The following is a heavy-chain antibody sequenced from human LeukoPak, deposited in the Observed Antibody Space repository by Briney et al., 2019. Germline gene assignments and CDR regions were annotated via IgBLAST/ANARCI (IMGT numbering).Heavy chain of an antibody. D-gene: IGHD2-21*02. CDR2: INPNSGDT. V-gene: IGHV1-2*02. Sequence: ASVKVSCKASGYTFTGYYIHWVRQAPGQGLDWVGWINPNSGDTKYAQKFQGRVTMTRDTSISTVYMELSSLSSDDTAVYYCARVGCGGGDCYYLFDYWGQGTLVPVSS. J-gene: IGHJ4*02. CDR3: ARVGCGGGDCYYLFDY. CDR1: GYTFTGYY.